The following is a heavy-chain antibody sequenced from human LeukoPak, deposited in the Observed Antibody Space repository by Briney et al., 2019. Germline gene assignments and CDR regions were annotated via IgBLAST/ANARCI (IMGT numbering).Heavy chain of an antibody. J-gene: IGHJ4*02. CDR1: GFTFSSYA. Sequence: GGSLRLSCAASGFTFSSYAMSWVRQAPGKGLEWVSAISGSGSSTYYADSVKGRFTISRDNSKNTLYLQMNSLRAEDTAVYYCATDVRLGELSYFDYWGQGTLVTVFS. CDR2: ISGSGSST. D-gene: IGHD3-16*02. CDR3: ATDVRLGELSYFDY. V-gene: IGHV3-23*01.